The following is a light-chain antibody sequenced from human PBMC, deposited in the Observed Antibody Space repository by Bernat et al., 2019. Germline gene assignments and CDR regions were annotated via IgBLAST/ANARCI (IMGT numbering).Light chain of an antibody. V-gene: IGKV1-9*01. CDR2: GAS. Sequence: DIQLTQSPSFLSASVGDRVTITCRASQVIGTYLAWYHQKPGKAPQLLIYGASTLQSGVPSRFSGSGSRTEFTLTISSLQPEDSATYYCQQLDNFPITFGQGTRLEIK. CDR1: QVIGTY. CDR3: QQLDNFPIT. J-gene: IGKJ5*01.